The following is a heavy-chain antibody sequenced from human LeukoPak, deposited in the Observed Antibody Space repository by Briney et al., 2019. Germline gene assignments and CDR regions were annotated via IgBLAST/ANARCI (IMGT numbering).Heavy chain of an antibody. Sequence: GGSLRLSCAASGFTFTSYWMSWVRQAPGKGLEWVANIKEDGSEKYYVDSVKGRFTISRDNAKNSVYLQMNSLRAEDTAVYHCAREVGSAARGRWGQGTLVIVSS. V-gene: IGHV3-7*05. CDR1: GFTFTSYW. D-gene: IGHD1-26*01. J-gene: IGHJ4*02. CDR3: AREVGSAARGR. CDR2: IKEDGSEK.